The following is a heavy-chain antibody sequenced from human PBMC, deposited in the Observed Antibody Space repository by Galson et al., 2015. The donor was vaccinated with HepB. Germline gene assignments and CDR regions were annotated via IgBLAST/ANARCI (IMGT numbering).Heavy chain of an antibody. J-gene: IGHJ6*02. CDR1: GFTFSSYA. V-gene: IGHV3-23*01. D-gene: IGHD2-15*01. CDR3: AKEPLSGSGGKYGMDV. Sequence: LRLSCAASGFTFSSYAMSWVRQAPGKGLEWVSAISGSGGSTYYADSVKGRFTISRDNSKNTLYLQMNSLRAEDTAVYYCAKEPLSGSGGKYGMDVWGQGTTVTVSS. CDR2: ISGSGGST.